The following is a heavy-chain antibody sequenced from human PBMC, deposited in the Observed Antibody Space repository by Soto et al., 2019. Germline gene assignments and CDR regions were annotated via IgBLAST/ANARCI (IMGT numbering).Heavy chain of an antibody. CDR1: GFTVSSNY. D-gene: IGHD6-6*01. CDR3: ARDVAARPGDYYYYYGMDV. J-gene: IGHJ6*02. CDR2: IYSGGST. V-gene: IGHV3-53*01. Sequence: GGSLRLSCAASGFTVSSNYMSWVRQAPGKGLEWVSVIYSGGSTYYADSVKGRFTISRDNSKNTLYLQMNSLRAEDTAVCYCARDVAARPGDYYYYYGMDVWGQGTTVTVSS.